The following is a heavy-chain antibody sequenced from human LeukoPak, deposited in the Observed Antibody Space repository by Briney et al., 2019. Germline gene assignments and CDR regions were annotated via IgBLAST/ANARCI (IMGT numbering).Heavy chain of an antibody. Sequence: GGSLRLSCAASGFTFSDYRMNWVRQAPGQGLEWVASIKHDGSEIYYVDSLMGRFTISRDNARNSLYLQMNSLRVEDTAMYYCARVGYYYDSSDYDSWGQGTLVTVSS. V-gene: IGHV3-7*02. CDR3: ARVGYYYDSSDYDS. CDR2: IKHDGSEI. D-gene: IGHD3-22*01. J-gene: IGHJ4*02. CDR1: GFTFSDYR.